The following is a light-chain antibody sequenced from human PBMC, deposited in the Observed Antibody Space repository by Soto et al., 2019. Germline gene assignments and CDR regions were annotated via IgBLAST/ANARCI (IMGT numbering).Light chain of an antibody. CDR1: QSINNL. V-gene: IGKV1-5*01. Sequence: DVEMTQAPATLSASVGDRVTIPCRASQSINNLLAWYQQKPGNAPKFLIYDVSTLERGVPSRFSGSGSGTEFTLTISSLQPEDLATYYCQQYDSYTLTFGRGTKV. CDR2: DVS. CDR3: QQYDSYTLT. J-gene: IGKJ4*02.